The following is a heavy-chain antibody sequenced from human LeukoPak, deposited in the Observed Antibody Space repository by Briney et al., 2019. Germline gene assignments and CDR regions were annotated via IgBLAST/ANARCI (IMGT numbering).Heavy chain of an antibody. CDR3: ARLHTAMLYFDY. Sequence: SETLSLTCTVSGDSMRSSSYYWGWIRQPPGKGLEWIASIYYSGNTFHNPSLKSRVTISVDTSRNQFSLKLSSVTAADTALYYCARLHTAMLYFDYWGQGTLVTVSP. D-gene: IGHD5-18*01. J-gene: IGHJ4*02. CDR2: IYYSGNT. V-gene: IGHV4-39*07. CDR1: GDSMRSSSYY.